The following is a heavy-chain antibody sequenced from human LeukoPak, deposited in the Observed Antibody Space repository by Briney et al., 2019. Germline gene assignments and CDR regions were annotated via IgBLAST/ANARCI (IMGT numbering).Heavy chain of an antibody. V-gene: IGHV3-21*01. Sequence: GGSLRLSCAASGFTFSSCSMNWVRQAPGKGLEWVSSISSSSSYIYYADSVKGRFTISRDNAKNSLYLLMNSLRAEDTAVYYCARIDLLAGTDYWGQGTLVTVSS. CDR2: ISSSSSYI. CDR3: ARIDLLAGTDY. J-gene: IGHJ4*02. D-gene: IGHD6-19*01. CDR1: GFTFSSCS.